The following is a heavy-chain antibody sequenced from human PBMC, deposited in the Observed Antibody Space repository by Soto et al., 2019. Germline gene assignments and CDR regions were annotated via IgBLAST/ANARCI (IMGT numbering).Heavy chain of an antibody. J-gene: IGHJ6*02. D-gene: IGHD2-2*01. Sequence: PSETLSLTCTVSGGSISSYYWSRIRQPPGKGLEWIGYIYYSGSTNYNPSLKSRVTISVDTSKNQFSLKLSSVTAADTAVYYCASSVVPAARRYYYGMDVWGQGTTVTVSS. CDR1: GGSISSYY. CDR3: ASSVVPAARRYYYGMDV. V-gene: IGHV4-59*01. CDR2: IYYSGST.